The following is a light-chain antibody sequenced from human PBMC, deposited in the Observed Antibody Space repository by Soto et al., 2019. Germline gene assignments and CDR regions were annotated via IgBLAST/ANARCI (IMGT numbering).Light chain of an antibody. Sequence: DIQLTQSPSFLSASVGDRVTIPCRASQGISSYLAWYQQNPGKAPKLLISAASTLQSGVPSRFSGSGSGTDFTLTISTLQPEDFATYYCQQLNSYPTTFGQGTRLE. CDR2: AAS. J-gene: IGKJ5*01. CDR3: QQLNSYPTT. V-gene: IGKV1-9*01. CDR1: QGISSY.